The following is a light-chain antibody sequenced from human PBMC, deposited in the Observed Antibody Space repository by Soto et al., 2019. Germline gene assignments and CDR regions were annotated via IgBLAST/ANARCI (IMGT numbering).Light chain of an antibody. V-gene: IGKV3-20*01. CDR1: QSVSSSY. CDR2: GAS. J-gene: IGKJ2*01. Sequence: EIVLTQSPGTLSLSPGERATLSCRASQSVSSSYLAWYQQKPGQAPRLLIYGASNRATGIPDRFSGSGSGTDFTLTISRLEPEDVAVYYCQQYGSSPQTFGQGTNLEIK. CDR3: QQYGSSPQT.